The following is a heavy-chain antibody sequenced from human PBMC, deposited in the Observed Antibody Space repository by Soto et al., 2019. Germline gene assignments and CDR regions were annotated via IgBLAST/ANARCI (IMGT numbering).Heavy chain of an antibody. D-gene: IGHD5-12*01. CDR2: ISGSNGAT. V-gene: IGHV1-18*04. J-gene: IGHJ5*01. Sequence: QVQLVQSGAEVKKPGASVKVSCKFSGYNFINYGMTWVRQAPGQGLEWMGWISGSNGATKYAQRFQARVTWTTDTSTNTAYMELRSLRLDDTAVYYCARDSKWLIINGNWFDSWGQGTLVTVSS. CDR1: GYNFINYG. CDR3: ARDSKWLIINGNWFDS.